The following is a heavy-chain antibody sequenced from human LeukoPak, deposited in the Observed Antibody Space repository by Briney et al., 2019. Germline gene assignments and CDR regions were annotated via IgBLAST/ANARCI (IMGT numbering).Heavy chain of an antibody. V-gene: IGHV1-2*02. CDR3: ARSYSYGHKVDY. CDR1: GYTFTGYY. Sequence: ASVKVSCKASGYTFTGYYMHWVRQAPGQGLEWMGWINPNSGGTNYAQKLQGRVTMTTDTSTSTAYMELRSLRSDDTAVYYCARSYSYGHKVDYWGQGTLVTVSS. D-gene: IGHD5-18*01. J-gene: IGHJ4*02. CDR2: INPNSGGT.